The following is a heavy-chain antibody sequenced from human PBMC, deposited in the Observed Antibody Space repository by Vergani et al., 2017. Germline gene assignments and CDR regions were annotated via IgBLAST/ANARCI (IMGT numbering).Heavy chain of an antibody. D-gene: IGHD4-23*01. Sequence: QVQLQQWGAGLLKPSETLSLTCAVYGGSFSGYYWSWIRQPPGKGLEWIGEINHSGSTNYNPSLKSRVTISVDTSKNQFSLKLSSVTAADTAVYYCARGLWDNWDYGGNWFDPWGQGTLVTVSS. J-gene: IGHJ5*02. V-gene: IGHV4-34*01. CDR2: INHSGST. CDR3: ARGLWDNWDYGGNWFDP. CDR1: GGSFSGYY.